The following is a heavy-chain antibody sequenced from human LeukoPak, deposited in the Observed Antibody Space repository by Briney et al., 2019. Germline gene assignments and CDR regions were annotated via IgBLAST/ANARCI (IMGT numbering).Heavy chain of an antibody. CDR1: GFTFSNAW. CDR3: VKDEDGGNPFDY. J-gene: IGHJ4*02. D-gene: IGHD4-23*01. CDR2: IKRKSDGGTT. Sequence: GGSLRLSCAGSGFTFSNAWMSWVRQAPGKGLEWVGHIKRKSDGGTTDYAAPVKDRFIISRDDSKSTLNLQMNSLKIEDTAIYYCVKDEDGGNPFDYWGQGTLVTVSP. V-gene: IGHV3-15*01.